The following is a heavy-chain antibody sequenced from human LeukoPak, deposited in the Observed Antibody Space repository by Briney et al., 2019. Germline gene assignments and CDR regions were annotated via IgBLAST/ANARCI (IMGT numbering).Heavy chain of an antibody. CDR3: AKDPWGYYYDSSGYYRLDY. J-gene: IGHJ4*02. CDR2: ISGSGGST. V-gene: IGHV3-23*01. CDR1: GFTFSSYA. Sequence: GGSLRLSCAASGFTFSSYAMSWVRQAPGKGLEWVSAISGSGGSTYYADSVKGRFTISRDNSKNTLYLQMNSLRAEDTAVYYCAKDPWGYYYDSSGYYRLDYWGQGTLVTASS. D-gene: IGHD3-22*01.